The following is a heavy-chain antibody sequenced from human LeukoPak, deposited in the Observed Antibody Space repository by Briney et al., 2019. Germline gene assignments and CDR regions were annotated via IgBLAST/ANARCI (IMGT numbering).Heavy chain of an antibody. CDR3: ARKPLGSSRYDY. Sequence: SETLSLTCTVSGDSVTSANNYWSWIRQHPGTGLEWIGYINYSRSTYYNPSLKSRVTISVDTSKNQFSLKLSSVTAADTAMYYCARKPLGSSRYDYWGQGTLVTVSS. CDR1: GDSVTSANNY. V-gene: IGHV4-31*03. CDR2: INYSRST. J-gene: IGHJ4*02. D-gene: IGHD3-10*01.